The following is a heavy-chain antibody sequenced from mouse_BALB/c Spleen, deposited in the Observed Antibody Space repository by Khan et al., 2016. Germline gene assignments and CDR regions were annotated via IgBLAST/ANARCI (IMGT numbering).Heavy chain of an antibody. Sequence: QVQLQQPGPELVKPGASVNMSCKASGYTFTDYVIGWVKQRTGQGLEWIGEIYPGSNNIYYNEKFKDKATLTADNSSSTAYMQLSSLTSEDSAVYVGESWASWCYSTLDYWGQGASVTVSS. CDR3: ESWASWCYSTLDY. CDR2: IYPGSNNI. J-gene: IGHJ4*01. D-gene: IGHD2-12*01. V-gene: IGHV1-81*01. CDR1: GYTFTDYV.